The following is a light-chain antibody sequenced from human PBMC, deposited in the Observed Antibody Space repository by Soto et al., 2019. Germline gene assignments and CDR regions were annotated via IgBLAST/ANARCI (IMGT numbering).Light chain of an antibody. CDR1: QSLLDAAGRNL. CDR3: MQALQTPRT. CDR2: LGS. Sequence: DIVMTQSPLSLPVTPGEPAYISCRSSQSLLDAAGRNLLDWYLQKPGQSPQLLIYLGSTRASGVPDRFSGSGPGTDFTLQISRVEAEDVGVYYCMQALQTPRTFGQGTKVEIK. J-gene: IGKJ1*01. V-gene: IGKV2-28*01.